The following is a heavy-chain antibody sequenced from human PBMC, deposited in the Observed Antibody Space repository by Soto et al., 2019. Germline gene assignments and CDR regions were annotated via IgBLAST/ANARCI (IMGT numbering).Heavy chain of an antibody. J-gene: IGHJ4*02. CDR2: VNTYKGNT. CDR3: ARERGNYMYFGY. V-gene: IGHV1-18*01. Sequence: QVQLVQSGAEVKKPGASVKVSCKASGYSFTDYGFTWVRQAPGQGLEWMGWVNTYKGNTNYAQKFQGRVTMTTDTSTSTAYMELRGLRSDDTVLYYCARERGNYMYFGYWGQGTLVSVSS. D-gene: IGHD1-7*01. CDR1: GYSFTDYG.